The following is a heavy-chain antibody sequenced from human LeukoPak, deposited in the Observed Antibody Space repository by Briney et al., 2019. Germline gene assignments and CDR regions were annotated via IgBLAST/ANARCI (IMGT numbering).Heavy chain of an antibody. CDR3: ARVGYYYHY. V-gene: IGHV3-7*01. CDR2: IKQDGSEK. J-gene: IGHJ4*02. D-gene: IGHD3-22*01. CDR1: GFPFSSYW. Sequence: GGSLRLSCAASGFPFSSYWMSWVRKAPGKGLEWVATIKQDGSEKDFVDSVKGRFTISRDNAKNSLYLQMNSLRAEDTALYYCARVGYYYHYWGQGTLVTVSS.